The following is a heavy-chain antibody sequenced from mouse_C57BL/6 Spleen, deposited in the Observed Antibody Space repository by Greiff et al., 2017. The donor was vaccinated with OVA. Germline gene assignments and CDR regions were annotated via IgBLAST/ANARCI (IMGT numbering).Heavy chain of an antibody. J-gene: IGHJ3*01. CDR1: GFSLTSYG. D-gene: IGHD2-4*01. V-gene: IGHV2-5*01. CDR2: IWRGGGT. Sequence: VQLQQSGPGLVQPSQSLSITCTASGFSLTSYGVHWVRQSPGKGLEWLGVIWRGGGTDYNAAFMSRLSITKDNSKSQVVFKMNRLRADDTAIYYWAKKGDYGPFACWGQGPLVTVSP. CDR3: AKKGDYGPFAC.